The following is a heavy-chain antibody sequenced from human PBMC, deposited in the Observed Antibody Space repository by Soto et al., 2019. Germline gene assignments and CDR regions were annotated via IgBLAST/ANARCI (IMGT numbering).Heavy chain of an antibody. V-gene: IGHV4-34*01. CDR2: INHSGST. CDR3: ARAHYYGSGSYRTKGRGETYYYYYMDV. Sequence: SETLSLTCAVYGGSFSGYYWSWIRQPPGKGLEWIGEINHSGSTNYNPSLKSRVTISVDTSKNQFSLKLSSVTAADTAVYYCARAHYYGSGSYRTKGRGETYYYYYMDVWGKGTTVTVSS. CDR1: GGSFSGYY. J-gene: IGHJ6*03. D-gene: IGHD3-10*01.